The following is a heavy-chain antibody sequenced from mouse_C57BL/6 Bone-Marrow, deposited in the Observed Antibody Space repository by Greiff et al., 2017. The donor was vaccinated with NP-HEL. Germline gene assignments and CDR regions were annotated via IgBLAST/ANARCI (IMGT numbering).Heavy chain of an antibody. D-gene: IGHD1-1*01. CDR1: GFTFSSYA. Sequence: EVQLVESGGGLVKPGGSLKLSCAASGFTFSSYAMSWVRQTPEKRLEWVATISDGGSYTYYPDNVKGRFTISRDNAKNNLYLQMSHLKSEDTAMYYCARGRETVVAPFDYWGQGTTLTVSS. CDR2: ISDGGSYT. V-gene: IGHV5-4*01. CDR3: ARGRETVVAPFDY. J-gene: IGHJ2*01.